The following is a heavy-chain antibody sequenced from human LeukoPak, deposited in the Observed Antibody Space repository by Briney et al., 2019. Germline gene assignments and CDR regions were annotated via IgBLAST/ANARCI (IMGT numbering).Heavy chain of an antibody. CDR3: ASAGSYWVDY. CDR1: GGSISSSDYY. V-gene: IGHV4-39*01. D-gene: IGHD3-10*01. Sequence: PSETLSLTCTVSGGSISSSDYYWGWIRQPPGKELEWIGSIYHSGSTYYNPSLKSRVTMSVDTSKNQFSLKLRSVTAADTAVYYCASAGSYWVDYWGQGTLVTVSS. J-gene: IGHJ4*02. CDR2: IYHSGST.